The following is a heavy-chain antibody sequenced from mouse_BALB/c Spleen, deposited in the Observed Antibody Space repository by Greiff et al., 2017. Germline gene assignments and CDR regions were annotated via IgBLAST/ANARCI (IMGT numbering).Heavy chain of an antibody. V-gene: IGHV1-69*02. CDR3: SRIYDGYSWFAY. J-gene: IGHJ3*01. CDR2: IDPSDSYT. D-gene: IGHD2-3*01. CDR1: GYTFTSYW. Sequence: QVQLQQPGAELVKPGASVKLSCKASGYTFTSYWMHWVKQRPGQGLEWIGEIDPSDSYTNYNQKFKGKATLTVDKSSSTAYMQLSSLTSEDSAVYYCSRIYDGYSWFAYWGQGTLVTVSA.